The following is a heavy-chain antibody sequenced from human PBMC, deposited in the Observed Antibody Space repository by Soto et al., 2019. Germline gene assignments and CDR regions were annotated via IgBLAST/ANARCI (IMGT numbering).Heavy chain of an antibody. CDR3: ARGECSSNYCFTRWALDI. J-gene: IGHJ3*02. V-gene: IGHV4-34*01. CDR1: GGSFSGYY. Sequence: SETLSLTCAVYGGSFSGYYWTWIRQTPGKGLEWIGETNDSGSTNYKPSLKSRVTISADTSKKQFSLNVTSVTAADTAVYYCARGECSSNYCFTRWALDIWGQGTVVTVSS. CDR2: TNDSGST. D-gene: IGHD2-2*01.